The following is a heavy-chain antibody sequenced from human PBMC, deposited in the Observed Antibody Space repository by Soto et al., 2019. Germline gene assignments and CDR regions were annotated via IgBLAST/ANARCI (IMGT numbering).Heavy chain of an antibody. V-gene: IGHV2-5*02. Sequence: QITLKESGPTLVKPTQTLTLTCTFSGFSLSTSGVGVGWIRQPPGKALEWLALIYWDDDKRYSPSLKSRITTPKDTSKTKVILTMTNMDPVDTATYYCAHSTVWGSYRSAPFHSLGQGTPVTVSS. CDR1: GFSLSTSGVG. D-gene: IGHD3-16*02. CDR2: IYWDDDK. CDR3: AHSTVWGSYRSAPFHS. J-gene: IGHJ4*02.